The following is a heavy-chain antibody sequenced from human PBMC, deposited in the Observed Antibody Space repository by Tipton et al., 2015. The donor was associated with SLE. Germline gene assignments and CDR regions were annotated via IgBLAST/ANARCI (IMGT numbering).Heavy chain of an antibody. CDR1: GGSFSGYY. CDR3: ARVPRSGSYTQPD. CDR2: INHSGST. J-gene: IGHJ4*02. Sequence: LFLTCAVYGGSFSGYYWSWIRQPPGKGLEWIGEINHSGSTNYNPSLKSRVTISVDTSKNQFSLKLSSVTAADTAVYYCARVPRSGSYTQPDWGQGTLVTVSS. D-gene: IGHD1-26*01. V-gene: IGHV4-34*01.